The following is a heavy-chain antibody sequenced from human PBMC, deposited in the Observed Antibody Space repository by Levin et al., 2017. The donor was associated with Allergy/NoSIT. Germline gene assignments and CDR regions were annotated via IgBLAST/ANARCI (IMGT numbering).Heavy chain of an antibody. CDR1: GFTFSKAW. D-gene: IGHD2-8*02. J-gene: IGHJ4*02. CDR3: NTGDCTGGVCSDY. V-gene: IGHV3-15*01. Sequence: GESLKISCAASGFTFSKAWMSWVRQAPGKGPEWVGRIKSKTDGGTTDNAAHVKGRFTISRDDSKNKLYLQMNSLKSEDTAVYYCNTGDCTGGVCSDYWGQGTLVTVSS. CDR2: IKSKTDGGTT.